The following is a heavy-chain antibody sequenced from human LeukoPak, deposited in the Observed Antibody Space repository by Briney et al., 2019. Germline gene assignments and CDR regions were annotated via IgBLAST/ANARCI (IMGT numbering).Heavy chain of an antibody. V-gene: IGHV3-23*01. CDR2: ISGSGGST. D-gene: IGHD4-11*01. CDR3: AKDSTETTVTSKPGGYTTTPLGY. CDR1: GFTFSSYG. Sequence: GGSLRLSCAASGFTFSSYGMHWVRQAPGKGLEWVSAISGSGGSTYYADSVKGRFTISRDNSKNTLYLQMNSLRAEDTAVYYCAKDSTETTVTSKPGGYTTTPLGYWGQGTLVTVSS. J-gene: IGHJ4*02.